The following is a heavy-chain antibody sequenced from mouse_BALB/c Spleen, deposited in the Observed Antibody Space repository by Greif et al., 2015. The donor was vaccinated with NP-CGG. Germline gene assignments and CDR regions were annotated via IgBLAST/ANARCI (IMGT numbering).Heavy chain of an antibody. J-gene: IGHJ4*01. V-gene: IGHV1-69*02. CDR3: TREAMDY. CDR2: IYPSDSYT. CDR1: GYTFTSYW. Sequence: VQLQQSGAELVRPGASVKLSCKASGYTFTSYWINWVKQRPGQGLEWIGNIYPSDSYTNYNQKFKDKATLTVDKSSSTAYMQLSSPTSEDSAVYYCTREAMDYWGQGTSVTVSS.